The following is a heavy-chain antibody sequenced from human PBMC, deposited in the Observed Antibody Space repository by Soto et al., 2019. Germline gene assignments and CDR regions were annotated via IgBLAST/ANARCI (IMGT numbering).Heavy chain of an antibody. V-gene: IGHV3-7*04. CDR2: IKQDGSEE. CDR3: ARGVRFQTIVYYFDS. Sequence: PGGSLRLSCAAAGFTFSSNWMSWVRQAPGKGLEWVANIKQDGSEEYYVDSVKGRFIISRDNAKNSVYLQMNSLRAEDTAVYYCARGVRFQTIVYYFDSWGQGTRVTVSS. J-gene: IGHJ4*02. D-gene: IGHD1-26*01. CDR1: GFTFSSNW.